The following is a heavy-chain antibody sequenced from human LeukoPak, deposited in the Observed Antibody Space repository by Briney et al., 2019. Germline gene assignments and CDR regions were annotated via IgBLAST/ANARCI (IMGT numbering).Heavy chain of an antibody. CDR3: AREGGPLVSD. CDR2: IYYSGST. CDR1: GGSISSGGYY. J-gene: IGHJ4*02. V-gene: IGHV4-31*03. Sequence: SETLSLTCTVSGGSISSGGYYWSWIRQHPGTGLEWIGYIYYSGSTYYNPSLKSRVTISVDTSKNQFSLKLSSVTAADTAVYYCAREGGPLVSDWGQGTLVTVSS. D-gene: IGHD2-15*01.